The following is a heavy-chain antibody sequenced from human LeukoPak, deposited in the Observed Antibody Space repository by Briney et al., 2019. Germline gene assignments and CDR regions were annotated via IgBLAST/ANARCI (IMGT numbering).Heavy chain of an antibody. CDR2: ISSSSSYI. Sequence: PGGSLRLSCAASGFTFSSYSMNWVRQAPGKGLEWVSSISSSSSYIYYADSVKGRFTISRDNAKNSLYLQMNSLRAEDTAVYYCARGPRDGPKPNSYGMDVWGQGTTVTVSS. V-gene: IGHV3-21*01. J-gene: IGHJ6*02. D-gene: IGHD1-14*01. CDR3: ARGPRDGPKPNSYGMDV. CDR1: GFTFSSYS.